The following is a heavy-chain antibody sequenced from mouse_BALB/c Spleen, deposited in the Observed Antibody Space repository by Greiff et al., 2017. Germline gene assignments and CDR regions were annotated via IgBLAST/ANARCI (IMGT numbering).Heavy chain of an antibody. V-gene: IGHV14-4*02. CDR3: TGGNYDDY. CDR2: IDPENGDT. J-gene: IGHJ2*01. Sequence: VQLQQSGAELVRSGASVKLSCTASGFNIKDYYMHWVKQRPEQGLEWIGWIDPENGDTEYAPKFQGKATMTADTSSNTAYLQLSSLTSEDTAVYYCTGGNYDDYWGQGTTLTVSA. CDR1: GFNIKDYY.